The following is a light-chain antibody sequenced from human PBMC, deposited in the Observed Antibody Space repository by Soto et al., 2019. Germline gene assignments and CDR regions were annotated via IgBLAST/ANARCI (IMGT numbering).Light chain of an antibody. CDR2: DVS. V-gene: IGLV2-14*01. CDR1: SSDIGSVSDY. CDR3: SSYSAGSSLNVL. J-gene: IGLJ2*01. Sequence: QSALTQPASVSGSPGQSITISCTGASSDIGSVSDYVSWYQQHPKQAPKLLIYDVSNRPSGVSDRFSGSKSGNTASLTISGLQAEDEADYYCSSYSAGSSLNVLFGGGTKVTVL.